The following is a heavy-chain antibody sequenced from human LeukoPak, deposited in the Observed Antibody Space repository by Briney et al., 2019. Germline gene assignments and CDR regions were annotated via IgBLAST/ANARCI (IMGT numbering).Heavy chain of an antibody. J-gene: IGHJ4*02. CDR3: ASDGEGGIGAAGNDY. D-gene: IGHD6-13*01. CDR1: GYTFTNYA. Sequence: ASVKVSCKATGYTFTNYAMNWVRQAPGQGLEWMGWINTNTGNPTYAQGFTGRFVFSLDTSVSTTYLQISSLKAEDTAVYYCASDGEGGIGAAGNDYWGQGTLVTVSS. V-gene: IGHV7-4-1*02. CDR2: INTNTGNP.